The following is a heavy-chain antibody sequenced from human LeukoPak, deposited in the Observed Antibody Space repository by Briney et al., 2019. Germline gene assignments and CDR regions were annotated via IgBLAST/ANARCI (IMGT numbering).Heavy chain of an antibody. CDR2: VYYSGSA. CDR3: ARAVAGDDAFDI. CDR1: GGSISIITYY. Sequence: SETLSLTCTVSGGSISIITYYWGRIRQPPGKGLEWIGTVYYSGSAYYNPSLKSRVTISVDTSKNQFSLKLTSVTAADTAVYYCARAVAGDDAFDIWGQGTMVTVSS. D-gene: IGHD6-19*01. J-gene: IGHJ3*02. V-gene: IGHV4-39*07.